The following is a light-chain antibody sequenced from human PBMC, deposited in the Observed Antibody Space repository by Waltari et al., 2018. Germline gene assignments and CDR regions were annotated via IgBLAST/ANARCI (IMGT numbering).Light chain of an antibody. J-gene: IGKJ2*01. CDR3: QQYRSSVMYT. Sequence: EFVLTQSPDTLSLSTGERATLSGRASQSLTSRYLAWYQQKPGQAPSIRIYGASSRAAGIPDRFRGGGAGTDFTLTISRLEPEDCAVYYCQQYRSSVMYTFGQGTKLETK. V-gene: IGKV3-20*01. CDR2: GAS. CDR1: QSLTSRY.